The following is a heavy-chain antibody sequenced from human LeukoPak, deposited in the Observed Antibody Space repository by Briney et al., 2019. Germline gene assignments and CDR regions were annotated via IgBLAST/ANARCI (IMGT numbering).Heavy chain of an antibody. CDR2: ISSSSSTI. Sequence: GGSLRLSCAASGFTFSSYSMNWVRQAPGKGLEWVSYISSSSSTIYYADSVKGRFTISRDNAKNSLYLQMNSLRAEDTAVYYCARDERIPDIVVVPAADIPTPDLVDYWGQGTLVTVSS. J-gene: IGHJ4*02. CDR1: GFTFSSYS. V-gene: IGHV3-48*01. D-gene: IGHD2-2*01. CDR3: ARDERIPDIVVVPAADIPTPDLVDY.